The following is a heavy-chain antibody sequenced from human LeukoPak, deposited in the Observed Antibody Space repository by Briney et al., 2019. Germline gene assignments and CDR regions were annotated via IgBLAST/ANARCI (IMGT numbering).Heavy chain of an antibody. J-gene: IGHJ6*03. V-gene: IGHV4-39*07. Sequence: SETLSLTCTVSGGSISSSSYYWGWIRQPPGKGLEWIGSIYYSGSTYYNPSLKSRVTISVDTSKNQFSLKLSSVTAADTAVYYCAREPGNYGYYYMDVWGKGTTVTVSS. CDR1: GGSISSSSYY. CDR3: AREPGNYGYYYMDV. D-gene: IGHD3-10*01. CDR2: IYYSGST.